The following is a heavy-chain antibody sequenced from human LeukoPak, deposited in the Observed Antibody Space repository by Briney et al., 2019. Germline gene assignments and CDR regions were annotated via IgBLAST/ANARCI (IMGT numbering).Heavy chain of an antibody. CDR3: AKESYSSGWYVGYLY. V-gene: IGHV3-30*18. CDR2: ISYDGSNK. CDR1: GFTFSSYG. Sequence: GGSLRLSCAASGFTFSSYGMHWVSQAPGKGLEWVAVISYDGSNKYYADSVKSRFTISRDNSKNTLYLQMNSLRAEDTAVYYCAKESYSSGWYVGYLYWGQGTLVAVSS. D-gene: IGHD6-19*01. J-gene: IGHJ4*02.